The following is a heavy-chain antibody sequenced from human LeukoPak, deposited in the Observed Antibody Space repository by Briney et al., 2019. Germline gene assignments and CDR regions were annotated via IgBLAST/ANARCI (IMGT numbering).Heavy chain of an antibody. CDR1: GFTFSSYG. CDR2: ISFDGSNK. D-gene: IGHD6-6*01. J-gene: IGHJ4*02. Sequence: PGGSLRLSCAASGFTFSSYGMHWVRQAPGKGLEWGAVISFDGSNKYYADSVKGRFTISRDNSENTLYLQLNSLRAEDTAVYYCAKVRDYSSSPLDYWGQGTLVTVSS. CDR3: AKVRDYSSSPLDY. V-gene: IGHV3-30*18.